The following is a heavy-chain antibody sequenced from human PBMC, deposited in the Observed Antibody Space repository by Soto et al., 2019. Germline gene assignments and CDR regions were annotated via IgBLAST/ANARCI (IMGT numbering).Heavy chain of an antibody. CDR2: INHTGST. Sequence: TLSLTCAVCGGSFRGYSWTWIRQPPGTGLEWIGEINHTGSTNYNPSLKSRVTISVDTSKNQFSLKLTSVTAADTAVYYCARGQGGYSYPNWFDPWGQGTLVTVSS. CDR1: GGSFRGYS. D-gene: IGHD5-18*01. J-gene: IGHJ5*02. CDR3: ARGQGGYSYPNWFDP. V-gene: IGHV4-34*01.